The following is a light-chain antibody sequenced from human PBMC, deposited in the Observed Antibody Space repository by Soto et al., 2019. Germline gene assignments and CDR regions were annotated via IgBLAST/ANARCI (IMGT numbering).Light chain of an antibody. CDR1: SGHSSYI. J-gene: IGLJ7*01. Sequence: QAVVTQSSSASASLGSSVTLTCTLSSGHSSYIIAWHQQQPGKAPRYLMKLEGSGSYNKGSGVPDRFSGSSSGADRYLTISNLQSEDEADYYCETWDSNTRVFGGGTQLTVL. CDR2: LEGSGSY. V-gene: IGLV4-60*03. CDR3: ETWDSNTRV.